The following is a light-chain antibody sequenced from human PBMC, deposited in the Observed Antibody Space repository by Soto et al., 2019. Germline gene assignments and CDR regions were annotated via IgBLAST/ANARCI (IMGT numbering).Light chain of an antibody. CDR1: SSDVGGYNY. Sequence: QSALTQPASVSGSPGQSITISCTGTSSDVGGYNYVSWYQHLPGKAPKLIIYYVSNRPSGVSDRFSGSKSGNTASLTISGLQAEDEADYYCSSHASSRTLVFGLGTKVTVI. CDR2: YVS. V-gene: IGLV2-14*01. CDR3: SSHASSRTLV. J-gene: IGLJ1*01.